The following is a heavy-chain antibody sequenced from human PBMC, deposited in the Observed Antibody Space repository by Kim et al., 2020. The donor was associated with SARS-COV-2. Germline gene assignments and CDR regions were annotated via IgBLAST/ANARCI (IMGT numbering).Heavy chain of an antibody. CDR3: TRAVGSAQLYYFDH. Sequence: FNPSLNGRLEISVDTSKNQFSLRLSSVTAADTAVYFCTRAVGSAQLYYFDHWGQGILVTVSS. D-gene: IGHD2-8*01. J-gene: IGHJ1*01. V-gene: IGHV4-31*02.